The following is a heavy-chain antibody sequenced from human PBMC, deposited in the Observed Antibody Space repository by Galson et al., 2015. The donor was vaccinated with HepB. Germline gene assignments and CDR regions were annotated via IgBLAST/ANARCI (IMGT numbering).Heavy chain of an antibody. Sequence: SLRLSCAASAFSFSDRGMHWVRQAPGKGLEWVAVIWDDGSKIDYGDSVKGRFTVSRDNSKNTLYLQMNSLRAEDTAVYYCTRGFGAVSRTGLGWYFDLWGRGTLVVVSS. CDR3: TRGFGAVSRTGLGWYFDL. CDR1: AFSFSDRG. CDR2: IWDDGSKI. V-gene: IGHV3-33*01. J-gene: IGHJ2*01. D-gene: IGHD3-10*01.